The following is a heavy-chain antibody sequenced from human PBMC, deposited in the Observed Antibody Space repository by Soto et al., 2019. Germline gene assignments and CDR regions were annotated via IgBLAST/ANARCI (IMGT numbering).Heavy chain of an antibody. CDR3: ARRARTATTNWGAFDV. Sequence: EVQLLESGGGLVQPGGSLRLSCAAAGFTFNTYVMNWVRQAPGKGLEWVSTISYSADKTHYADSVKGRFTISRDNSRDTLFLQMNSLRADDAAVYYCARRARTATTNWGAFDVRGQGTMVTVSS. CDR2: ISYSADKT. CDR1: GFTFNTYV. D-gene: IGHD1-7*01. J-gene: IGHJ3*01. V-gene: IGHV3-23*01.